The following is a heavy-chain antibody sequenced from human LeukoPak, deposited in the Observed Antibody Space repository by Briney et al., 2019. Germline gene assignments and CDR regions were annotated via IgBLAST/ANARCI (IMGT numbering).Heavy chain of an antibody. V-gene: IGHV1-2*02. D-gene: IGHD3-22*01. Sequence: ASEKVSCKASGYTFTGYYMHWVRQAPGQGLEWMGWINPNSGGTNYAQKFQGRVTMTRDTSISTAYMELSRLRSDDTAVYYCARLDYYDSSGGLQSWGQGTLVTVSS. CDR3: ARLDYYDSSGGLQS. J-gene: IGHJ5*02. CDR2: INPNSGGT. CDR1: GYTFTGYY.